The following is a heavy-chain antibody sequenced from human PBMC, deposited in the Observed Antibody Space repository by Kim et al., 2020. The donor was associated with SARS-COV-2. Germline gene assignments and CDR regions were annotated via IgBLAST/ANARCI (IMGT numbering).Heavy chain of an antibody. CDR3: ARGYFTEYFEH. CDR1: GDFISSYY. Sequence: SETLSLTCSVAGDFISSYYWGWFRQPPGKGLEWIAYIYHSGSTNYNPSLKSRVTISADTSKNQFSLKLNSVTAADTAMYYCARGYFTEYFEHWGQGTLVTVSS. CDR2: IYHSGST. V-gene: IGHV4-59*12. D-gene: IGHD3-10*01. J-gene: IGHJ1*01.